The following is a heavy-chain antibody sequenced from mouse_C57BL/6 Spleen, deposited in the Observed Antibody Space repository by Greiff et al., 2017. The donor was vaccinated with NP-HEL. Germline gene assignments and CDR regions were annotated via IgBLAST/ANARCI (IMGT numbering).Heavy chain of an antibody. J-gene: IGHJ1*03. D-gene: IGHD2-1*01. CDR2: IDPSDSYT. Sequence: VQLQHPGAELVMPGASVKLSCKASGYTFTSYWMHWVKQRPGQGLEWIGEIDPSDSYTNYNQKFKGKSTLTVDKSSSTAYMQLSSLTSEDSAVYFCARGSLYGNYWYIDDWGTGTTVTVSS. CDR1: GYTFTSYW. CDR3: ARGSLYGNYWYIDD. V-gene: IGHV1-69*01.